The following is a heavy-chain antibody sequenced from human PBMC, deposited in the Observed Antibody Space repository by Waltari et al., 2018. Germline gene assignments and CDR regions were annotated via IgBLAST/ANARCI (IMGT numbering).Heavy chain of an antibody. CDR3: ASRYCTITRCFDASYMAFDI. Sequence: QLMESGGGLVQPGGSLRLSCVASGFSYSDYWRNWVSQAPGKGLRGVANINEAGSKNNYVDSVRGRLTISRENAKNSLYLEMNTLRAEDTAVYYCASRYCTITRCFDASYMAFDIWGRGTMVTISS. V-gene: IGHV3-7*02. CDR2: INEAGSKN. D-gene: IGHD2-2*01. J-gene: IGHJ3*02. CDR1: GFSYSDYW.